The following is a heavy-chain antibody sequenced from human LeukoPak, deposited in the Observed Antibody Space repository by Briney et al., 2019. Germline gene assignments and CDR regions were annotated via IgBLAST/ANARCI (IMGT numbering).Heavy chain of an antibody. CDR1: GFTFSSYA. D-gene: IGHD1-1*01. J-gene: IGHJ6*02. CDR2: ISGSGGST. Sequence: PGGSLRLSCAASGFTFSSYAMSWVRQAPGKGLEWVSAISGSGGSTYYADSVKGRFTISRDNSKNTLYLQMNSLRAEDTAVYYCARGYSYYYYGMDVWGQGTTVTVSS. CDR3: ARGYSYYYYGMDV. V-gene: IGHV3-23*01.